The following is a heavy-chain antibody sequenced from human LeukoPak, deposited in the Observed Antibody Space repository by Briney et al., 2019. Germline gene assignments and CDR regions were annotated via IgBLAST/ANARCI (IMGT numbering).Heavy chain of an antibody. CDR2: ISVGAGST. CDR3: AKVRSFNWNRPGDFDY. CDR1: GFTFSTYA. V-gene: IGHV3-23*01. Sequence: QSGGSLRLSCAASGFTFSTYAMSWIRQAPGRGLQWASLISVGAGSTYYVDSVKGRFSISRDNSKNTLYLQMNSLRAEDTALYYCAKVRSFNWNRPGDFDYWGQGTLVTVSS. J-gene: IGHJ4*02. D-gene: IGHD1-20*01.